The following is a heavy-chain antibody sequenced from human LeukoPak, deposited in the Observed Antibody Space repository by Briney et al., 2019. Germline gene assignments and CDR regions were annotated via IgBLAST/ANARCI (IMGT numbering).Heavy chain of an antibody. CDR1: GFTFSSYS. J-gene: IGHJ3*02. Sequence: PGGSLRLSCAASGFTFSSYSMNWVRQAPGKGLEWVSSISSSSSYIYYADSVKGRFTISRDNAKNSLYLQMNSLRAEDTAVYYCARDCGSSWYYEAFGIWGQGTMVTVSS. D-gene: IGHD6-13*01. CDR3: ARDCGSSWYYEAFGI. CDR2: ISSSSSYI. V-gene: IGHV3-21*01.